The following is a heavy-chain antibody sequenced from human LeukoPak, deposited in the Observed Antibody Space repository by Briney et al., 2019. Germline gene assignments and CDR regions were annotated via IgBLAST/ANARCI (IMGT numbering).Heavy chain of an antibody. V-gene: IGHV3-48*04. J-gene: IGHJ4*02. CDR3: PRGSEWDLLGSCDY. Sequence: GGSLRLSCATSGFTFSRYTMNWVRQAPGKGLEWVSYISSSGSTKYYADSVKGRFTISRDNAKNSLYLQMNSLRAEDTAVYYCPRGSEWDLLGSCDYWGQGTLVTVSS. D-gene: IGHD1-26*01. CDR2: ISSSGSTK. CDR1: GFTFSRYT.